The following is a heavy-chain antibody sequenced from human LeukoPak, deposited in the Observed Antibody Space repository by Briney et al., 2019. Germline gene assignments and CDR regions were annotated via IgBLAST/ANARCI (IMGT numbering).Heavy chain of an antibody. CDR1: GFTFSSYS. Sequence: GGSLRLSCAASGFTFSSYSMNWVRQAPGKGLEWVSSISSSSSYIYYADSVKGRFTISRDNAKNSLYLQMNSLRAEDTAVYYCANPIDSSRKYGLDVWGQGTTVAVSS. D-gene: IGHD3-22*01. J-gene: IGHJ6*02. CDR2: ISSSSSYI. V-gene: IGHV3-21*01. CDR3: ANPIDSSRKYGLDV.